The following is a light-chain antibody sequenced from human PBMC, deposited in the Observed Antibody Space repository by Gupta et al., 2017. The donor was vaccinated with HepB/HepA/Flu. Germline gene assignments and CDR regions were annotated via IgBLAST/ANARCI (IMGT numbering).Light chain of an antibody. V-gene: IGLV2-14*03. Sequence: QSALTQPASVSGSPGQSITISCTGTSSDVGGYNYVSWYQQYPGKAPKVVIYDVSYRPSGVSNRFSGSKSGNTASLTISGLQAEDEADYYCSSYGSTSTSYVFGSGTKVTVL. J-gene: IGLJ1*01. CDR2: DVS. CDR1: SSDVGGYNY. CDR3: SSYGSTSTSYV.